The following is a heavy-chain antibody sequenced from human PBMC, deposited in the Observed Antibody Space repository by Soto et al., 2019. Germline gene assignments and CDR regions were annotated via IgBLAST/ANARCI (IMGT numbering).Heavy chain of an antibody. Sequence: PEETLSLTRTVPGGSISSRSYYWGWIRQPPGKGLEWIGSIYYSGSTYYNPSLKSRVTISVDTSKNQFSLKLSSVTAADTAVYYCARQRATVTTWADYWGQGALVTVSS. CDR1: GGSISSRSYY. CDR2: IYYSGST. V-gene: IGHV4-39*01. J-gene: IGHJ4*02. CDR3: ARQRATVTTWADY. D-gene: IGHD4-17*01.